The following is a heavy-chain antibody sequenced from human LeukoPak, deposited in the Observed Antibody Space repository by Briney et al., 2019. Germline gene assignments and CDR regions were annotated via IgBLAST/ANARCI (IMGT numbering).Heavy chain of an antibody. V-gene: IGHV4-30-2*01. D-gene: IGHD2-15*01. CDR1: GGSFSSGDYS. CDR3: AREILSSVGYFDY. J-gene: IGHJ4*02. CDR2: IYHSGSP. Sequence: SQTLSPTCAVSGGSFSSGDYSWSWIRQPPGKGLEWIGYIYHSGSPYYNPSLKSRVTISIDRSKNQLSLKLNSVTAADTAVYYCAREILSSVGYFDYWGQGILVTVSS.